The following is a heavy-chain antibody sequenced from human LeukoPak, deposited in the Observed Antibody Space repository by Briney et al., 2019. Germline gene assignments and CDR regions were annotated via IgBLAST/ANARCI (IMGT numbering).Heavy chain of an antibody. Sequence: GGSLRLSCAASGFTFSSYTMNWVRQAPGNGLEWVSSITSSSSYIYYADSVKGRFTISRDNFKNTLYLQMNSLRAEDTAVYYCARGGSYYPFDYWGQGTLVTVSS. J-gene: IGHJ4*02. CDR3: ARGGSYYPFDY. D-gene: IGHD1-26*01. CDR2: ITSSSSYI. CDR1: GFTFSSYT. V-gene: IGHV3-21*01.